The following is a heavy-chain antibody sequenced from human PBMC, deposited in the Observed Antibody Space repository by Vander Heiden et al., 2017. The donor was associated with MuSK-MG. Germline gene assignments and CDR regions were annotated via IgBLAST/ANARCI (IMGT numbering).Heavy chain of an antibody. CDR2: IYYSGST. J-gene: IGHJ4*02. D-gene: IGHD3-22*01. V-gene: IGHV4-39*01. CDR3: ARRYYYDSPPDY. CDR1: GGSISSSSYY. Sequence: QLQLQESGPGLVKPSETLSLTCTVSGGSISSSSYYWGWIRQPPGKGLEWIGSIYYSGSTYYNPSLKSRVTISVDTSKNQFSLKLSSVTAADTAVYYCARRYYYDSPPDYWGQGTLVTVSS.